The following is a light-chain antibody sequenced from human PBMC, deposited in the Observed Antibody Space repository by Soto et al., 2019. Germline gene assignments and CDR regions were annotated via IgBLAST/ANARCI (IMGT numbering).Light chain of an antibody. CDR2: KAS. V-gene: IGKV1-5*03. CDR1: QSISSW. CDR3: QQYNTYRT. J-gene: IGKJ1*01. Sequence: DIQMTQSPSTLSASVGDRVTITCRASQSISSWLAWYQQKPGTAAKLLIYKASTLESGVPSRFSGGGSGTEFTLTISSLQPDDFATYYCQQYNTYRTFGQGTKVEIK.